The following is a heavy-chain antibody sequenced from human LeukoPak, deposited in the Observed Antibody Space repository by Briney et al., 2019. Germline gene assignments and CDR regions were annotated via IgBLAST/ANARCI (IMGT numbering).Heavy chain of an antibody. CDR1: GYTFTDYY. J-gene: IGHJ1*01. Sequence: ASVKVSCKVSGYTFTDYYMHWVQQAPGKGLEWMGLVDPEDGETIYAEKFQGRVTITADTSTDTAYMELSSLRSEDTAVYYCATGPTGIAAADVPFQHWGQGTLVTVS. V-gene: IGHV1-69-2*01. CDR3: ATGPTGIAAADVPFQH. CDR2: VDPEDGET. D-gene: IGHD6-13*01.